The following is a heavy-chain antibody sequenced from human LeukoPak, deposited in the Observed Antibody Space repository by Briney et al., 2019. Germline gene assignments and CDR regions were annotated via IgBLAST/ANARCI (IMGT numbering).Heavy chain of an antibody. CDR1: GYTFTGYY. CDR3: AYCGGDCYSRGYYFDY. D-gene: IGHD2-21*02. V-gene: IGHV1-18*04. Sequence: ASVKVSCKASGYTFTGYYMHWVRQAPGQGLEWMGWISAYNGNTNYAQKLQGRVTMTTDTSTSTAYMELRSLRSDDTAVYYCAYCGGDCYSRGYYFDYWGQGTLVTVSS. CDR2: ISAYNGNT. J-gene: IGHJ4*02.